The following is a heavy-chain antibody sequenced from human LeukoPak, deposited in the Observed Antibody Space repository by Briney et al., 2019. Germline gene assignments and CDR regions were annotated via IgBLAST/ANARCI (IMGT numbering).Heavy chain of an antibody. J-gene: IGHJ4*02. D-gene: IGHD3-10*01. CDR1: GFTFSSYS. CDR3: ARDLSRDYYGSGSYQR. CDR2: ISSSSSYI. V-gene: IGHV3-21*01. Sequence: PGGSLRLSCAASGFTFSSYSMNWIRQAPGKGLEWVSSISSSSSYIYYADSVKGRFTISRDNAKNSLYLQMNGLRAEDTAVYYCARDLSRDYYGSGSYQRWGRGTLVTVSS.